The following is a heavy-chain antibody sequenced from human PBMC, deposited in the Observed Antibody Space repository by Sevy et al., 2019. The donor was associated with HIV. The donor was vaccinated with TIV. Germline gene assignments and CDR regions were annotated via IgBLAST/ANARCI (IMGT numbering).Heavy chain of an antibody. Sequence: SETLSLTCAVYGGYFSGYYWSWIRQPPGKGLEWIGEINHSGSTNYNPSLKSRVTISVDTSKNQFSLKLSSVTAADTAVYYCARASLAATAFDYWGQGALVTVSS. CDR2: INHSGST. J-gene: IGHJ4*02. D-gene: IGHD2-21*02. CDR1: GGYFSGYY. V-gene: IGHV4-34*01. CDR3: ARASLAATAFDY.